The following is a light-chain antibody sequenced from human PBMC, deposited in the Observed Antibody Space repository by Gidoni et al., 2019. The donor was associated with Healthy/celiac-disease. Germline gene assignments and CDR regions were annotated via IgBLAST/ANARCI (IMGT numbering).Light chain of an antibody. V-gene: IGKV3-15*01. J-gene: IGKJ4*01. Sequence: EIVMTQSPATLSVSPGERATLSCRASQSVSSNLAWYQQKPGQAPRLLIYGASTRPTGIPARFSGSGSGTEFTLTISSLQSEDFTVYYCQQYNNWPPLIFGGGTRVEIK. CDR1: QSVSSN. CDR2: GAS. CDR3: QQYNNWPPLI.